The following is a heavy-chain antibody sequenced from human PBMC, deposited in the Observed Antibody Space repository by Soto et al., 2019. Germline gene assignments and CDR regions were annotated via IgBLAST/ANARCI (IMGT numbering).Heavy chain of an antibody. CDR1: GFTFSSHA. D-gene: IGHD6-13*01. V-gene: IGHV3-64*01. CDR2: ISSNGGST. J-gene: IGHJ5*02. CDR3: AKGRDSSSLINGFDH. Sequence: GGSLRLSCAASGFTFSSHAMHWVRQAPGKGLEYVSTISSNGGSTYYANSVKGRFTISRDNSKNTLYLQMGSLRAEDMAVYYCAKGRDSSSLINGFDHWGQGTLVTVSS.